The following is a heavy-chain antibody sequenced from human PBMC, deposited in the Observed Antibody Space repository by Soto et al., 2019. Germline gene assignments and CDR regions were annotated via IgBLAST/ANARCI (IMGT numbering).Heavy chain of an antibody. V-gene: IGHV3-30*02. J-gene: IGHJ5*02. Sequence: PGGSLRLSCAASGFTFSSYGMHWVRQAPGKGLEWVAVIWYDGSNKYYADSVKGRFTISRDNSKNTLYLQMNSLRAEDTAVYYCAPDPAWELSTSLYNWFDPWGQGTLVTVSS. D-gene: IGHD3-16*02. CDR2: IWYDGSNK. CDR1: GFTFSSYG. CDR3: APDPAWELSTSLYNWFDP.